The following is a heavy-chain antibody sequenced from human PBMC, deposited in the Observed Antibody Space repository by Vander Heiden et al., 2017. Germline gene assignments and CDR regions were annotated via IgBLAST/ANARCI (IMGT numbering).Heavy chain of an antibody. V-gene: IGHV3-23*01. J-gene: IGHJ4*02. D-gene: IGHD6-6*01. CDR2: ISGSGGST. Sequence: APGKGLEWVSTISGSGGSTYYAEPVKGRFTISRDNSKNTLYLQMNSLRAEDTAVYYCAKEISSSRPYWGQGTLVTVSS. CDR3: AKEISSSRPY.